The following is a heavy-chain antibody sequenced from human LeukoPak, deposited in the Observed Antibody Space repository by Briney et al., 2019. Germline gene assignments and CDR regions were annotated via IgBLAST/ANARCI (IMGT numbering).Heavy chain of an antibody. D-gene: IGHD3-9*01. J-gene: IGHJ4*02. CDR1: GFTVSSNY. V-gene: IGHV3-66*01. Sequence: PGGSLRLSCAASGFTVSSNYMSWVRQAPGKGLEWVSIIYSGGNTYYADSVKGRFTISRDNSKNTMYLQMNSLRAEDTAVYYCARGGEHYDILTGYYIGGQGTLVTVSS. CDR3: ARGGEHYDILTGYYI. CDR2: IYSGGNT.